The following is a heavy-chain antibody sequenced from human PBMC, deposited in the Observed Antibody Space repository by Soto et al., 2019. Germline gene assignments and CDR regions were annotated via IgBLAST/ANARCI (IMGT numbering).Heavy chain of an antibody. D-gene: IGHD2-21*02. Sequence: SVTLSVRCTVADGSIVGGGCCCIFIRQHPGKGLEWIGYIYYSGSTYYNPSLKSRVTISVDTSKNQFSLKLSSVTAADTAVYYCASFLAYCGSHCYPGNFDYWGQGTLVTVSS. V-gene: IGHV4-31*03. CDR3: ASFLAYCGSHCYPGNFDY. CDR1: DGSIVGGGCC. J-gene: IGHJ4*02. CDR2: IYYSGST.